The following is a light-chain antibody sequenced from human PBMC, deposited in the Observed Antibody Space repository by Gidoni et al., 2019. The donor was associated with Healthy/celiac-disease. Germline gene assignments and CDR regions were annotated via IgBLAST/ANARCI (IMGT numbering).Light chain of an antibody. J-gene: IGKJ4*01. CDR3: QQYDNLLT. Sequence: EIQMTQSPSSLSASVGDRVTITCQASQDISNYLNWYQQKPGKAPKLLSYDASNLETGVPSRFSGSGSGTDFTFTISSLQPEDIATYYCQQYDNLLTFGGGTKVEIK. CDR1: QDISNY. CDR2: DAS. V-gene: IGKV1-33*01.